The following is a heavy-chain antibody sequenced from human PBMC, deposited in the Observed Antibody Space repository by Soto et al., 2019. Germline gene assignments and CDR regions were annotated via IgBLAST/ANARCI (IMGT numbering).Heavy chain of an antibody. D-gene: IGHD4-17*01. J-gene: IGHJ4*02. V-gene: IGHV2-5*02. CDR3: TRVMTTVTKE. Sequence: QITLKESGPTLVKPTQTLTLTSTFSGFSLSTSGVGVGWIRQPPGKALEWLALIYWDDDKRYTPSLKSRLTITKDISRNQVVLTMTNMDPVDSGRYYCTRVMTTVTKEWGQGTLVTVSS. CDR1: GFSLSTSGVG. CDR2: IYWDDDK.